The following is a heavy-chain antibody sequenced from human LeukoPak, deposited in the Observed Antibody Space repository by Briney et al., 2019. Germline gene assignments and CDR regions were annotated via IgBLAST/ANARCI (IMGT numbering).Heavy chain of an antibody. Sequence: SQTLSLTCTVSGGSISSGDYYWSWIRQPPGKGLEWIGYIYYSGSTYYNPSLKSRVTISVDTAKNQFSLRLTSVTAADTAVYYCATTYDILSGSAMGDYWGQGTLVTVSS. J-gene: IGHJ4*02. CDR1: GGSISSGDYY. CDR3: ATTYDILSGSAMGDY. V-gene: IGHV4-30-4*01. D-gene: IGHD3-10*01. CDR2: IYYSGST.